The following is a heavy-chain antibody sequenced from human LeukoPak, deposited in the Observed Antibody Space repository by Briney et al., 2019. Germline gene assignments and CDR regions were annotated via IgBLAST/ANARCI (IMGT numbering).Heavy chain of an antibody. CDR3: ARECCGGQQWLAPSFDYYYYGMDV. J-gene: IGHJ6*04. CDR1: GYTFTSYG. CDR2: ISAYNGNT. Sequence: ASVKVSRKASGYTFTSYGISWVRQAPGQGLEGMGWISAYNGNTNYAQKLQGRVTMTTDTSTSTAYMELRSLRSDDTAVYYCARECCGGQQWLAPSFDYYYYGMDVWGKGTTVTVSS. D-gene: IGHD6-19*01. V-gene: IGHV1-18*04.